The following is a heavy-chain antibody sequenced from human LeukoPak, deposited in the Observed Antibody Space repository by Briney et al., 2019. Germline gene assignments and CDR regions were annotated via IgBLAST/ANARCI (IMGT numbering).Heavy chain of an antibody. D-gene: IGHD3-10*01. J-gene: IGHJ4*02. Sequence: GGSLRLSCAASGFTVSSNYMSWVRQAAGRGLEWVSVIYSGGSTYYADSVKGRLTISRDNSKNTLFLQMNSLRAGDTAVYYCARGTVTMVDYWGQGTLVTVSS. CDR3: ARGTVTMVDY. CDR2: IYSGGST. CDR1: GFTVSSNY. V-gene: IGHV3-66*01.